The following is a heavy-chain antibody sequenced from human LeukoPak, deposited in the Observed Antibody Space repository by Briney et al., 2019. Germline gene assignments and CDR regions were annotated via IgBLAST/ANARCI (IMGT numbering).Heavy chain of an antibody. CDR1: GFTFDDYA. V-gene: IGHV3-9*01. J-gene: IGHJ4*02. Sequence: GRSLRLSCAASGFTFDDYAMHWVRQAPGKGLEWVSGISWNSGSIGYADSVKGRFTISGDNAKNSLYLQMNSLRAEDTAVYYCARDSPYYDFWSGYPDYWGQGTLVTVPS. CDR3: ARDSPYYDFWSGYPDY. D-gene: IGHD3-3*01. CDR2: ISWNSGSI.